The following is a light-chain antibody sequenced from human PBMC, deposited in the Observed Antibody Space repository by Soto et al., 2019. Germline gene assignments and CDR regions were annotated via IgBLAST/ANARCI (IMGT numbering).Light chain of an antibody. CDR3: SSYTSSSTFV. J-gene: IGLJ2*01. CDR2: EVS. CDR1: SSDVGGYNY. Sequence: QSALTQPASVSGSPGQSITISCTGTSSDVGGYNYVSWYQQYPGKAPKLMIYEVSNRPSGVSNRFSGSKSGNTASLTISGLQAEDEADYYCSSYTSSSTFVFGGGTKVTVL. V-gene: IGLV2-14*01.